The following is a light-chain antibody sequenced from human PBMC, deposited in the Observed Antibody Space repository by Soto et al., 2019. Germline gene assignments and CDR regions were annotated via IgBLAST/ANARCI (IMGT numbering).Light chain of an antibody. J-gene: IGLJ2*01. CDR1: SSNIGAGYD. CDR3: QSYDSSLSGV. Sequence: QAVVTQPPSVSGAPGQRVTISCTGSSSNIGAGYDVHWYQQLPETAPKLLIYGNNNRPSGVPDRFSGSKSGTSASLAITGLQAEDAADYYCQSYDSSLSGVFGGGTQLTVL. CDR2: GNN. V-gene: IGLV1-40*01.